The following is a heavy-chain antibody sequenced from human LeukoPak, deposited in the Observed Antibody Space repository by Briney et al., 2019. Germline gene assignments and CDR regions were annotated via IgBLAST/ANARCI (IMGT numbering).Heavy chain of an antibody. CDR2: IYYSGST. D-gene: IGHD3-22*01. Sequence: PSETLSLTCTVSGGSISSGGYYWSWIRQPPGKGLEWIGYIYYSGSTNYNPSLKSRVTISVDTSKNQFSLKLSSVTAADTAVYYCARALFGEYLYYYDSSGYPPTYYFDYWGQGTLVTVSS. J-gene: IGHJ4*02. CDR1: GGSISSGGYY. V-gene: IGHV4-61*08. CDR3: ARALFGEYLYYYDSSGYPPTYYFDY.